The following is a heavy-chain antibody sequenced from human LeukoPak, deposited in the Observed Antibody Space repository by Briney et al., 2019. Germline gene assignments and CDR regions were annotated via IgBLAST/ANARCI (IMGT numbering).Heavy chain of an antibody. D-gene: IGHD5-18*01. Sequence: SETLSLTCTVSGGSISSYYWSWIRQPPGKGLEWIGYIYYSGSTNYNPSLKSRVTISVDTSRNQFSLKLSSVTAADTAVYYCARHGRYSYGIDYWGQGTLVTASS. CDR2: IYYSGST. V-gene: IGHV4-59*08. CDR3: ARHGRYSYGIDY. J-gene: IGHJ4*02. CDR1: GGSISSYY.